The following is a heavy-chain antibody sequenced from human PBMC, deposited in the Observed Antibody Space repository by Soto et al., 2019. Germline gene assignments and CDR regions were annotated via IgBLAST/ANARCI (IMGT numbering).Heavy chain of an antibody. D-gene: IGHD6-25*01. CDR2: VSAYNGER. Sequence: QVQLVQSGAEVKKPGASVKVSCKASGYTFTNYGINWVRQAPGQGLEWLGWVSAYNGERRYAQRVQARVIMTTDTSTTTAYMELRSLRPDDTAVYYCSRGTSIPASGDYWGQGTLVTFSS. CDR3: SRGTSIPASGDY. J-gene: IGHJ4*01. CDR1: GYTFTNYG. V-gene: IGHV1-18*01.